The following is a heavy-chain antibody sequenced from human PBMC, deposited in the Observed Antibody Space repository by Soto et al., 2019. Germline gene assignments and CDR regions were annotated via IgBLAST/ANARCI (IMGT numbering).Heavy chain of an antibody. V-gene: IGHV4-31*03. Sequence: SETLSLTCTVSGFSISRGGYYWTWIRQHPGKGLEWIGYNYYSGITYYNPSLKSRVTISLDTSKNQFSLKLSSVTAADTAVYYCARGSSIAGLYYGMDVWGQGTTVTVSS. CDR2: NYYSGIT. CDR1: GFSISRGGYY. J-gene: IGHJ6*02. CDR3: ARGSSIAGLYYGMDV. D-gene: IGHD6-6*01.